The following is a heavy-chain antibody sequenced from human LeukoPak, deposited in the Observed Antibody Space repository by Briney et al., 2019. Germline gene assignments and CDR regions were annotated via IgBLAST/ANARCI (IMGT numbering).Heavy chain of an antibody. V-gene: IGHV3-9*01. CDR2: ITWNSGTV. CDR1: GFTFDDYA. Sequence: GGSLRLSCAASGFTFDDYAMHWVRQAPGKGLEWVSGITWNSGTVAYADSVRGRFTISRDNAKRSLYLQMENLRSEDTAFYYCARDSTIVVWGQGTLVTVSS. CDR3: ARDSTIVV. J-gene: IGHJ4*02. D-gene: IGHD1-26*01.